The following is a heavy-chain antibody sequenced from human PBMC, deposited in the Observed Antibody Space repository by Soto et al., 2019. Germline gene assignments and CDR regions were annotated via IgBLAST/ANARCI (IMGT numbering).Heavy chain of an antibody. CDR3: AHIPNYYQYDWFDP. J-gene: IGHJ5*02. CDR2: IYWDDDK. CDR1: GFSLTTRGVG. Sequence: QITLKESGPTLVKPTQTLTLTCTSSGFSLTTRGVGVGWIRQPPVRALECLALIYWDDDKRYSPSLQSRLSITKDTSKNQVVLTMINVDPVDTATYYCAHIPNYYQYDWFDPWGLGTLVSVSS. V-gene: IGHV2-5*02. D-gene: IGHD3-16*01.